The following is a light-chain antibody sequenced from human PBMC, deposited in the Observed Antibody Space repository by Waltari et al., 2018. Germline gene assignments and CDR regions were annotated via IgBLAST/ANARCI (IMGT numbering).Light chain of an antibody. Sequence: SSEVTQDPVVSVALGQTGRITCHGERLRTYYPSRYQPKPEHAPVVVIDGKNNPPSGIPDRFSGSSSGNTASLTITGTQAEDEADYYCQSRDSSGNQVIFGGGTKVTVL. J-gene: IGLJ2*01. CDR3: QSRDSSGNQVI. CDR1: RLRTYY. CDR2: GKN. V-gene: IGLV3-19*01.